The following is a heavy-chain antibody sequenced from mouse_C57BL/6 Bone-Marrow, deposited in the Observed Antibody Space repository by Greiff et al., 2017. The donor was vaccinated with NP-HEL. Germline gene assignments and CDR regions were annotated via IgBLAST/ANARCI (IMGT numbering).Heavy chain of an antibody. CDR3: ARHGGYASPFFYFGS. CDR2: ISSGGSYT. Sequence: EVKLVESGGDLVKPGGSLKLSCAASGFTFSSYGMSWVRQTPDKRLEWVATISSGGSYTYYPDSVKGRFTITRDNAKNTLYMQMSVLQSEDTAIYYCARHGGYASPFFYFGSWGQGTTLTVSS. J-gene: IGHJ2*01. V-gene: IGHV5-6*01. CDR1: GFTFSSYG. D-gene: IGHD1-1*01.